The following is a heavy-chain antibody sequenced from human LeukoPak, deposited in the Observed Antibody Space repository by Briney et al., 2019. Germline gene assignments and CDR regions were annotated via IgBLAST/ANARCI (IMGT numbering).Heavy chain of an antibody. CDR3: AREGDYGDYVSSYYFDY. D-gene: IGHD4-17*01. J-gene: IGHJ4*02. Sequence: SETLSLTCTVSGGSISSTTYYWGWIREPPGKGLEWIGSVYYSGSTYYNPSLKSRVTISVDTSKNQFSLKLSSVTAADTAVYYCAREGDYGDYVSSYYFDYWGQGTLVTVSS. V-gene: IGHV4-39*07. CDR1: GGSISSTTYY. CDR2: VYYSGST.